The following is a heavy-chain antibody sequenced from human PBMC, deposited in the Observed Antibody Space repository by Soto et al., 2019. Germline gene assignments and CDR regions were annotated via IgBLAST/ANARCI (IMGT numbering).Heavy chain of an antibody. CDR3: VRDGTKTLRDWFDP. Sequence: QVQLQESGPGLVKPSETLSLTCTVSGASISGFYWSWIRKSAGKGLEWIGRIYATGTTDYNPSLKSRVMMSVDTSMKQFSLNLRSVTAADTAVYYCVRDGTKTLRDWFDPWGQGISVTVSS. V-gene: IGHV4-4*07. J-gene: IGHJ5*02. CDR2: IYATGTT. D-gene: IGHD1-1*01. CDR1: GASISGFY.